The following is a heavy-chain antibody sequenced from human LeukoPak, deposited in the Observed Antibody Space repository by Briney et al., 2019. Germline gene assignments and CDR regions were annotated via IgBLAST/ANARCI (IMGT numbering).Heavy chain of an antibody. CDR1: GFTFSSYA. J-gene: IGHJ4*02. D-gene: IGHD3-9*01. CDR2: ISGSGGST. Sequence: RGSLRLSCAASGFTFSSYAMSWVRQAPGKGLEWVSAISGSGGSTYYADSVKGRFTISRDNSKNTLYLQMNSLRAEDTAVYYCAKASYYDILTGYYTGYYFDYWGQGTLVTVSS. CDR3: AKASYYDILTGYYTGYYFDY. V-gene: IGHV3-23*01.